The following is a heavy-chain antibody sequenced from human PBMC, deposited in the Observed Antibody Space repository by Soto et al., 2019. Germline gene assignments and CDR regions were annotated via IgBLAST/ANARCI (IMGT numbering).Heavy chain of an antibody. D-gene: IGHD2-2*01. Sequence: SETLSLTCAVYGGSFSGYYWSWIRQPPGKGLEWIGEINHSGSTNYNPSLKSRVTISVDTSKNQFSLKLSSVTAADTAVYYCARGRRIVVVPAALYYYGMDVWGQGTTVTVSS. CDR3: ARGRRIVVVPAALYYYGMDV. CDR1: GGSFSGYY. J-gene: IGHJ6*02. V-gene: IGHV4-34*01. CDR2: INHSGST.